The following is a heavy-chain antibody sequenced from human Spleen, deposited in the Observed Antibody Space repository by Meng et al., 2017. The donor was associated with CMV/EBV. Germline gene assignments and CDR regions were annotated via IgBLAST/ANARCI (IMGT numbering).Heavy chain of an antibody. J-gene: IGHJ4*02. Sequence: GESLKISCAASGFTFSSYSMNWVRQAPGKGLEWVSSISSSSSYIYYADSVKGRFTISRDNAKNSLYLQMNSLRAEDTAVYYCASTNDYGGYSLNWGQGTLVTVSS. CDR1: GFTFSSYS. CDR2: ISSSSSYI. D-gene: IGHD4-23*01. V-gene: IGHV3-21*01. CDR3: ASTNDYGGYSLN.